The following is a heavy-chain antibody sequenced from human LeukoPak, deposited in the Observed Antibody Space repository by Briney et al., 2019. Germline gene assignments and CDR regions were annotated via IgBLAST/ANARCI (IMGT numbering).Heavy chain of an antibody. J-gene: IGHJ5*02. Sequence: EASVKVSCKASGYTFTSYGISWVRQAPGQGLEWMGWISAYNGNTNYAQKLQGRVTMTTDTSTSTACMELRSLRSDGTAVYYCARVYRFFGGVSGVVAPWGQGTLVTVSS. CDR2: ISAYNGNT. CDR1: GYTFTSYG. D-gene: IGHD3-3*01. V-gene: IGHV1-18*01. CDR3: ARVYRFFGGVSGVVAP.